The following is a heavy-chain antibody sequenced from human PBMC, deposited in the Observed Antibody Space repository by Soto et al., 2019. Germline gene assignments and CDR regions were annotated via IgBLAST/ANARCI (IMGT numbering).Heavy chain of an antibody. D-gene: IGHD3-10*01. CDR2: ISYDGSDK. J-gene: IGHJ4*02. CDR1: GFIFSSYG. CDR3: AKTTWERYYSHYFDY. Sequence: QVQLVEPGGGVVQPGRSLRLSCAASGFIFSSYGIHWVRQAPGKGLEWVASISYDGSDKYYADSVKGRFTISRDNSKDTLYLQMDSLRAEDTAVYYCAKTTWERYYSHYFDYWGQGALVTVSS. V-gene: IGHV3-30*18.